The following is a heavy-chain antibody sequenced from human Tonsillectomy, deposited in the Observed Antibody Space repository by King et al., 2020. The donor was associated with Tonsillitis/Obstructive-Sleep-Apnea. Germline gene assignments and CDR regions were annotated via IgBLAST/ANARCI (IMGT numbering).Heavy chain of an antibody. J-gene: IGHJ4*02. Sequence: QLVQSGGGVVQPGRSLRLSCAASGFTFSSYGMHWVRQAPGKGLEWVAVISYDGSNKYYADSVKGRFTISRDNSKNTLYLQMNSLRAEDTAVYYCAKGTWFGGLFSGFDYWGQGTLVTVSS. CDR3: AKGTWFGGLFSGFDY. V-gene: IGHV3-30*18. D-gene: IGHD3-10*01. CDR2: ISYDGSNK. CDR1: GFTFSSYG.